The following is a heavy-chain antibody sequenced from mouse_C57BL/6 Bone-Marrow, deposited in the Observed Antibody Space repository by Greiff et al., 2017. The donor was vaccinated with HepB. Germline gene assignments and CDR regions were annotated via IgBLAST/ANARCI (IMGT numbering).Heavy chain of an antibody. CDR2: IRNKANGYTT. J-gene: IGHJ3*01. V-gene: IGHV7-4*01. D-gene: IGHD1-1*01. Sequence: DVMLVESGGGLVQPGASLRLSCAASGFTFNDYQMSWVRQAPGKAPEWLALIRNKANGYTTEYTASVKGRFTISRDNSQNILYLQMNTLRGEDSATYYCVKAVSSGSSYTWFAYWGQGTLVTVSA. CDR3: VKAVSSGSSYTWFAY. CDR1: GFTFNDYQ.